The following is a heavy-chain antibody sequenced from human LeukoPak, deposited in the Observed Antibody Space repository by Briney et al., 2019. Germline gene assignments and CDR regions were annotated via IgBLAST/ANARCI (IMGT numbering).Heavy chain of an antibody. CDR3: ARTPDRGGFDY. CDR1: GGSLSDNY. Sequence: SETLSLTCIVSGGSLSDNYWSWIRQPPGKGLEHIGYMSYSGRTSYNPSLKSRVTISLDTSKNQFSLKLTSVTAADTAVYYCARTPDRGGFDYWGQGTLVTVSS. CDR2: MSYSGRT. D-gene: IGHD3-10*01. J-gene: IGHJ4*02. V-gene: IGHV4-59*01.